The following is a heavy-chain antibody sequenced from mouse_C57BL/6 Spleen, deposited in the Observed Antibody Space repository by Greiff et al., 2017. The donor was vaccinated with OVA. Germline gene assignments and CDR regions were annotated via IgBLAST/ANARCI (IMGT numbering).Heavy chain of an antibody. CDR2: IDTSDSYT. Sequence: QVQLQQPGAELVKPGASVKLSCKASGYTFTSYWMQWVKQRPGQGLEWIGEIDTSDSYTNYNQKFKGKATLTVDTYSSTAYMQLSSLTSADSAVYYCARTGTDYWGQGTTLTVSS. D-gene: IGHD4-1*01. V-gene: IGHV1-50*01. J-gene: IGHJ2*01. CDR3: ARTGTDY. CDR1: GYTFTSYW.